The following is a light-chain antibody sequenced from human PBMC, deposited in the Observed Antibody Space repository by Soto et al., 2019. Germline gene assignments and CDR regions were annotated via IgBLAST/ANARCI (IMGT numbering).Light chain of an antibody. Sequence: DIQMTQSPSTLSASVGARVTITCRASQSISSWLAWYQQKPGKAPKLLIYHASTLESGVPSRFSGSGSGTEFTLAISSLQPDDLATYYCQQYNSYSFGQGTQLDIK. CDR1: QSISSW. CDR3: QQYNSYS. CDR2: HAS. J-gene: IGKJ1*01. V-gene: IGKV1-5*01.